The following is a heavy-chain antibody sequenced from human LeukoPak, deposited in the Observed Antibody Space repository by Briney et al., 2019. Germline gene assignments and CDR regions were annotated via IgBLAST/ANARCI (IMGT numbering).Heavy chain of an antibody. Sequence: ASVKVSCKASGYTFTGYYMHWVRQAPGQGLEWMGRINPNSGGTNYAQKFQGRVIMTRDTSISTAYMELSRLRSDDTAVYYCARELGYCSSTSCRPFDPWGQGTLVTVSS. V-gene: IGHV1-2*06. D-gene: IGHD2-2*01. CDR2: INPNSGGT. J-gene: IGHJ5*02. CDR1: GYTFTGYY. CDR3: ARELGYCSSTSCRPFDP.